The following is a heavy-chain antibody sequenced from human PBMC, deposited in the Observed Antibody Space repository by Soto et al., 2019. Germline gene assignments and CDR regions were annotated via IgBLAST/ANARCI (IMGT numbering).Heavy chain of an antibody. J-gene: IGHJ4*02. Sequence: ASVKVSCKASGYTFTSYGISWVRQAPGQGLEWMGWISAYNGNTNYAQKLQGRVTMTTDTSTSTAYMELRSLRSDDTAVYYCARNVRGSYRYFPFDYWGQGTLVTVSS. D-gene: IGHD3-16*02. CDR1: GYTFTSYG. CDR2: ISAYNGNT. CDR3: ARNVRGSYRYFPFDY. V-gene: IGHV1-18*01.